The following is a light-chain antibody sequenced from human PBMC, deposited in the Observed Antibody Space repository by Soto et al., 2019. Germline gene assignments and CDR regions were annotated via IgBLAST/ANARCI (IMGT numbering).Light chain of an antibody. CDR1: SSDVGSYNF. Sequence: QSALTQPACVSGSPGQSITISCTGTSSDVGSYNFVSWYQQHPGTAPKLMIYDVRSRPSGVSNRFSGSKSGNTASLTISGLQTEDEADYYCCSYTTRSTWVFGGGTKLTVL. CDR2: DVR. J-gene: IGLJ3*02. V-gene: IGLV2-14*01. CDR3: CSYTTRSTWV.